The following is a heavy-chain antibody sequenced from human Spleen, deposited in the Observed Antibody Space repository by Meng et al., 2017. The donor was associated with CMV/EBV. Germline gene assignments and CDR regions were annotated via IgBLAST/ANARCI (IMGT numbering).Heavy chain of an antibody. CDR1: GFTFSSQA. Sequence: LSLTCAASGFTFSSQAMHWVRQAPGKGLEWVAFISYDGTNRNYADSVKGRFTISRDNARDTLYLQMNSLRDDDTAMFYCARANDLDTWGQGTLVTVS. CDR3: ARANDLDT. J-gene: IGHJ4*02. V-gene: IGHV3-30-3*01. CDR2: ISYDGTNR.